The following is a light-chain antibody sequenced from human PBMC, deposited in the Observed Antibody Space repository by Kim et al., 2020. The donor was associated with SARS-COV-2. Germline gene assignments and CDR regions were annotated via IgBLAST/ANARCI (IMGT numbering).Light chain of an antibody. J-gene: IGLJ3*02. CDR1: NIEDHS. Sequence: SYELTQPPSVSVAPGETARITCGGNNIEDHSVHWYQQRPGQAPVLVIYFDTDRPSGIPERFSGSNSGTTATLSISRVEPGDEADYYCPLWARSSEHRVFG. V-gene: IGLV3-21*04. CDR2: FDT. CDR3: PLWARSSEHRV.